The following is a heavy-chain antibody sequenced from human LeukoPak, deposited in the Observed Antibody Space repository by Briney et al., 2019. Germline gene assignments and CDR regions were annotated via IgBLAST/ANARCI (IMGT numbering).Heavy chain of an antibody. Sequence: SETLSLTCTVSGGSISSYYWSWIQQPPGKGLEWIGYIYYSGSTNYNPSLKSRVTISVDTSKNQFSLKLSSVTAADTAVYYCARARVVDTAMVTGLYYYYYYYMDVWGKGTTVTVSS. CDR1: GGSISSYY. CDR2: IYYSGST. J-gene: IGHJ6*03. CDR3: ARARVVDTAMVTGLYYYYYYYMDV. V-gene: IGHV4-59*01. D-gene: IGHD5-18*01.